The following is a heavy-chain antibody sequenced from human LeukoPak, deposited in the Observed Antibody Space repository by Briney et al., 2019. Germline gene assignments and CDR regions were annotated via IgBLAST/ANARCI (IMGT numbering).Heavy chain of an antibody. Sequence: SETLSLTCTVSGGSISSYYWSGIRQPPGKGREWSGYIYYSGSTTYNLSLKSRVTISVDTSKNQFSLKLSSVTAADTAVYYCARHQDYYDILTGYGTDAFDIWGQGTMVTVSS. CDR1: GGSISSYY. J-gene: IGHJ3*02. D-gene: IGHD3-9*01. CDR2: IYYSGST. V-gene: IGHV4-59*08. CDR3: ARHQDYYDILTGYGTDAFDI.